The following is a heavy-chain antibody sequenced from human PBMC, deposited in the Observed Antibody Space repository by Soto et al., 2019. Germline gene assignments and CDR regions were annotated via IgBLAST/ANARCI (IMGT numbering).Heavy chain of an antibody. CDR1: GGSISSGDYY. CDR3: ARILRGYDFWSAPS. D-gene: IGHD3-3*01. J-gene: IGHJ5*02. Sequence: SETLSLTCTASGGSISSGDYYWSWMRQHPWKGLEWIGYIFYSGSTYYNPSLKSRVTISVDTSSNQFSLKLTSVTAADTAVYYCARILRGYDFWSAPSWGQGTLVTVSS. CDR2: IFYSGST. V-gene: IGHV4-31*03.